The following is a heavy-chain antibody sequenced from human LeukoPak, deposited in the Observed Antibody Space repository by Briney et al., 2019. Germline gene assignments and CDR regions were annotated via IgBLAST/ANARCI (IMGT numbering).Heavy chain of an antibody. D-gene: IGHD6-13*01. Sequence: PGGSLRLSCAASGFTFDDYGMSWVRQAPGKGLEWVSGINWNGGSTGYADSVKGRFTISRDNSKNTMYLQMNSLRAEDTAVYYCASSGYSSSWTPFDYWGQGTLVTVSS. V-gene: IGHV3-20*04. J-gene: IGHJ4*02. CDR2: INWNGGST. CDR1: GFTFDDYG. CDR3: ASSGYSSSWTPFDY.